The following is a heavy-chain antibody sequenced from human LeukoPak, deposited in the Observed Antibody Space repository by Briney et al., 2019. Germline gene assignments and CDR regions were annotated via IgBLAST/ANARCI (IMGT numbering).Heavy chain of an antibody. Sequence: GGSLRLSCAASGFTFSSFWMHWVRHAPGKGLVWVSRINPDGSTTNYADSVKGRFTISRDNAKNTLYLQMNSLRAEDTAAYYCARTGLWRFDYWGQGALVTVSS. CDR2: INPDGSTT. CDR3: ARTGLWRFDY. CDR1: GFTFSSFW. J-gene: IGHJ4*02. V-gene: IGHV3-74*01. D-gene: IGHD2/OR15-2a*01.